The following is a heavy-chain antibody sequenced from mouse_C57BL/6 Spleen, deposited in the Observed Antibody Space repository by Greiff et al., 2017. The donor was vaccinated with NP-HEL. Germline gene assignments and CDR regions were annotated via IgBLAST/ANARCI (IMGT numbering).Heavy chain of an antibody. Sequence: EVKLMESGGGLVQPGGSLKLSCAASGFTFSDYYMYWVRQTPEKRLEWVAYISNGGGSTYYPDNVKGRFTIFRDNAKNTLYLQMSRLKSEDTAMYYCASAGFTAPFAYWGQGTLVTVSA. D-gene: IGHD1-2*01. V-gene: IGHV5-12*01. CDR1: GFTFSDYY. J-gene: IGHJ3*01. CDR2: ISNGGGST. CDR3: ASAGFTAPFAY.